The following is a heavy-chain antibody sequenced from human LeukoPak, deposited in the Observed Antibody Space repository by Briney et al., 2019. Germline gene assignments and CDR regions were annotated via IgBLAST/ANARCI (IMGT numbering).Heavy chain of an antibody. D-gene: IGHD3-22*01. CDR1: GGTFSSYA. J-gene: IGHJ4*02. CDR3: ARRDHYYDSSGYRGAFDI. Sequence: GASVKVSCKASGGTFSSYAISWVRQAPRQGLEWMGGIIPIFGTANYAQKFQGRVTITADKSTSTAYMELSSLRSEDTAVYYCARRDHYYDSSGYRGAFDIWGQGTLVTVSS. CDR2: IIPIFGTA. V-gene: IGHV1-69*06.